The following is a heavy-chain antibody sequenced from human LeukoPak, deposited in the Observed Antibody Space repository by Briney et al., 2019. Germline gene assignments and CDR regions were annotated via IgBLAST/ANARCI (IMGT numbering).Heavy chain of an antibody. CDR2: IYYSGST. Sequence: SETLSLTCTVSGGSISGYYWSWLRQPPGKGLEWMGNIYYSGSTNYNPSLKSRVTISVDTSKNQFSLKLSSVTAADTAVYYCTRGSIAYYYMDVWGKGTTVTISS. D-gene: IGHD3-22*01. V-gene: IGHV4-59*01. J-gene: IGHJ6*03. CDR3: TRGSIAYYYMDV. CDR1: GGSISGYY.